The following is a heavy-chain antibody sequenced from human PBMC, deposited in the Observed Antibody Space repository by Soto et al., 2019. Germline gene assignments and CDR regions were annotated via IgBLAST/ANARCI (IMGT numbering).Heavy chain of an antibody. J-gene: IGHJ4*02. Sequence: GGSLRLSCAASGFTFSDYYMSWIRQAPGKGLEWVSYISSSSSYTNYADSAKGRFTISRDNAKNSLYLQMNSLRAEDTAVYYCARDYYDLAHCDVWGQGTLVTVSS. CDR2: ISSSSSYT. V-gene: IGHV3-11*06. D-gene: IGHD3-3*01. CDR3: ARDYYDLAHCDV. CDR1: GFTFSDYY.